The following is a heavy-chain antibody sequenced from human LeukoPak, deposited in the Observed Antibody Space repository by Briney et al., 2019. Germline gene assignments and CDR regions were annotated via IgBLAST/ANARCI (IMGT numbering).Heavy chain of an antibody. CDR3: AKDHRGYDREYFQH. CDR1: GFTFSSYA. V-gene: IGHV3-23*01. J-gene: IGHJ1*01. D-gene: IGHD2-15*01. Sequence: PGGSLRLSCAASGFTFSSYAMSWVRQAPGKGLEWVSAISGSGGSTYYADSVKGRFTISRDNSKNTVYLQMNSLRAEDTAVYYCAKDHRGYDREYFQHWGQGTLVTVSS. CDR2: ISGSGGST.